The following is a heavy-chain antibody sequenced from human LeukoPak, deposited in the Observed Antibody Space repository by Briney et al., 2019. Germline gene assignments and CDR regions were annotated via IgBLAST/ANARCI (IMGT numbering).Heavy chain of an antibody. D-gene: IGHD3-10*01. Sequence: GGPLRFSCAASGLTFSSYGMHGVRQAPGKGLDWVAVIWYDGSNKYYVDSLKGRFTTSRDNSSDTLTLKMTSLRAEATADFYCARDITMVRGVTDGMDVWGQGTTVTVSS. CDR1: GLTFSSYG. CDR2: IWYDGSNK. J-gene: IGHJ6*02. CDR3: ARDITMVRGVTDGMDV. V-gene: IGHV3-33*01.